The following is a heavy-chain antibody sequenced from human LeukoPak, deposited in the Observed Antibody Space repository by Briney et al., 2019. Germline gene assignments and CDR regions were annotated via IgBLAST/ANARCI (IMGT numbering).Heavy chain of an antibody. CDR3: ARTPTTHCFDY. Sequence: ASVKVSCKASGGTFSSYAISWVRQAPGQELEWMGGIIPIFGTANYAQKFQSRVTITTDESTSTAYMELSSLRSEDTAVYYCARTPTTHCFDYWGQGTLVTVSS. D-gene: IGHD1-14*01. J-gene: IGHJ4*02. CDR1: GGTFSSYA. V-gene: IGHV1-69*05. CDR2: IIPIFGTA.